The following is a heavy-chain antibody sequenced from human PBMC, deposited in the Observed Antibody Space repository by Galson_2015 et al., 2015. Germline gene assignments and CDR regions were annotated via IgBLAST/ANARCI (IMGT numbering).Heavy chain of an antibody. D-gene: IGHD6-19*01. CDR1: GYTFNSFF. CDR2: INPSGGST. CDR3: ARSRGIAVAAFKGEYYFDY. Sequence: SVKVSCKASGYTFNSFFMHWVRQAPGQGLEWMGIINPSGGSTSYAQKFQGRVTIIADESTSTAYMELSSLRSEDTAVYYCARSRGIAVAAFKGEYYFDYWGQGTLVTVSS. J-gene: IGHJ4*02. V-gene: IGHV1-46*02.